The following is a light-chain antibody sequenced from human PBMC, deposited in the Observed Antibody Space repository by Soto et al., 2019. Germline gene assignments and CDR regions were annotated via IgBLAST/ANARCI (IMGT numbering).Light chain of an antibody. J-gene: IGLJ1*01. CDR1: SSDVGGYTY. CDR3: CSFPGTSTLYV. Sequence: QSALTQPASVSGSPGQSIAISCTGTSSDVGGYTYVSWYQQHPGKAPKLMIYDVSSRPSGVSDRFSGSKSGNTASLTISGLQSEDEADYYCCSFPGTSTLYVFGSGTKVTVL. V-gene: IGLV2-14*01. CDR2: DVS.